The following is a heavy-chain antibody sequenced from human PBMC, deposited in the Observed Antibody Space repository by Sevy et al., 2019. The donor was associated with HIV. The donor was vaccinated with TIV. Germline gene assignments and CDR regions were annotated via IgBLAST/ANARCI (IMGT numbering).Heavy chain of an antibody. V-gene: IGHV3-48*02. CDR2: ISSSSSTI. CDR3: EREGACHYAFWSGYFYYYYYGMDV. Sequence: GGSLRLSCAASGFTFSSYSMNWVRQAPGKGLEWVSFISSSSSTIYYPNSVKGRFTISRDNAKNSLYLKMNGLRDEETAVYYCEREGACHYAFWSGYFYYYYYGMDVWGQGTTVTVSS. CDR1: GFTFSSYS. D-gene: IGHD3-3*01. J-gene: IGHJ6*02.